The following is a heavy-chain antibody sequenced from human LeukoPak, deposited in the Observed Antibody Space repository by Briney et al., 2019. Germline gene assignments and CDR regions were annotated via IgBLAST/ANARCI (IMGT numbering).Heavy chain of an antibody. CDR2: INHSGSA. V-gene: IGHV4-34*09. CDR3: ARARIAAHYYGMDV. J-gene: IGHJ6*02. CDR1: GGSFSGYY. Sequence: SETLSLTCTVSGGSFSGYYCTWIRQPPGKGLEWIGEINHSGSANYNPSLKSRVTISVDTSKNQFSLKLSSVTAADTAVYYCARARIAAHYYGMDVWGQGTTVTVSS. D-gene: IGHD6-6*01.